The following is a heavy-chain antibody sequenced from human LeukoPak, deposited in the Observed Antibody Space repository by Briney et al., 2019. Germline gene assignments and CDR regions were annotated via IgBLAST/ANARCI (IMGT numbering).Heavy chain of an antibody. CDR3: ARYCGGDCYSYYFGY. J-gene: IGHJ4*02. D-gene: IGHD2-21*02. Sequence: SETLSLTCTVSGGSISSGSYYWSWIRQPAGKGLEWIGRIYTSGSTNYNPSLKSRVTISVDTSKNQFSLKLSSVTAADTAVYYCARYCGGDCYSYYFGYWGQGTLVTVSS. CDR1: GGSISSGSYY. CDR2: IYTSGST. V-gene: IGHV4-61*02.